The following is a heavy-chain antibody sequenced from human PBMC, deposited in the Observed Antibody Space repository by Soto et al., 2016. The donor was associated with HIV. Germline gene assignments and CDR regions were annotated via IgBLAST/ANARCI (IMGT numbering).Heavy chain of an antibody. CDR3: TAPIRNGYSSGWTPLDAFDI. D-gene: IGHD6-19*01. J-gene: IGHJ3*02. CDR1: GFTFSNAW. Sequence: EVQLVESGGGLVKPGGSLRLSCAASGFTFSNAWMSWVRQAPGKGLEWVGRIKSKTDGGTTDYAAPVKGRFTISRDDSKNTLYLQMNSLKTEDTAVYYCTAPIRNGYSSGWTPLDAFDIWGQGTMVTVSS. V-gene: IGHV3-15*01. CDR2: IKSKTDGGTT.